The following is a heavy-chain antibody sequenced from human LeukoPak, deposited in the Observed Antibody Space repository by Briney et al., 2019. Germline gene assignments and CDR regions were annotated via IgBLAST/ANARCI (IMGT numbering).Heavy chain of an antibody. J-gene: IGHJ2*01. V-gene: IGHV4-30-4*01. CDR1: GGSISSGDYY. D-gene: IGHD4/OR15-4a*01. CDR3: ARSPLNWCFDL. Sequence: PSETLSLTCTVSGGSISSGDYYWSWIRQPPGKGLEWIGYIYYSGSTYYNPSLKSRVTISVDTSKNQFSLKLSSVTAADTAVYYCARSPLNWCFDLWGRGTLVTVSS. CDR2: IYYSGST.